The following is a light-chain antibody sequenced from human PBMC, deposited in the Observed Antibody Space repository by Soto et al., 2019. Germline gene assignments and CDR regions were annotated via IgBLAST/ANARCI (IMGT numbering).Light chain of an antibody. J-gene: IGKJ1*01. CDR3: QQYDGYSL. V-gene: IGKV1-5*01. CDR1: QSLSGW. Sequence: DIQMTQSPSTLSASVGDRVTITCRASQSLSGWLAWYQQKPGKAPKLLIYDASNLESGVPSRFSGIGYETEFTLSISSLQPDDFATYYCQQYDGYSLFGQGTKVDIK. CDR2: DAS.